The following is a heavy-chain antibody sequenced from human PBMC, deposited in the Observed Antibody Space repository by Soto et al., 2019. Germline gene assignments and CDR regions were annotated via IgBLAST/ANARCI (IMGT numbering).Heavy chain of an antibody. J-gene: IGHJ5*02. D-gene: IGHD2-15*01. CDR2: INAANGNT. V-gene: IGHV1-3*01. CDR3: ARDLFCSGGSCKPT. Sequence: ASVKVSCKASGYYFAPYTIHWVRQAPGQSFEWMGWINAANGNTKYSQNFQGRVTFTRDASASTTYMEVTSLRSADTALYYCARDLFCSGGSCKPTWSQGTLVTVSS. CDR1: GYYFAPYT.